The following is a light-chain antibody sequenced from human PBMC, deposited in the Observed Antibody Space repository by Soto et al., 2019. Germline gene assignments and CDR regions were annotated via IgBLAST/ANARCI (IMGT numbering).Light chain of an antibody. V-gene: IGKV3-20*01. Sequence: EIVLTQSPGTLSLSPGERATLSCRASQSVSSSFLAWYQQKPGQAPRLLIYGASTRATGIPDRFSGSGSGTDFTLTIRRLEPEAFAVYYCQQYDSSPWTFGQGTKVEIK. J-gene: IGKJ1*01. CDR1: QSVSSSF. CDR3: QQYDSSPWT. CDR2: GAS.